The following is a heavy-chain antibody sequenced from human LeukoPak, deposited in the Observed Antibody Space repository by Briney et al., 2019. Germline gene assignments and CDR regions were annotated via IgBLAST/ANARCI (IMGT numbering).Heavy chain of an antibody. Sequence: SETLSLTCTVSGGSISSGGYYWSWICQHPGKGLEWIGSIYYSGSTNYNPSLQGRVTISLDTSRNQFSLKLSSVTAADTAVYYCARSYSCGDAFDIWGQGTMVTVSS. CDR1: GGSISSGGYY. CDR3: ARSYSCGDAFDI. CDR2: IYYSGST. J-gene: IGHJ3*02. V-gene: IGHV4-31*03. D-gene: IGHD5-18*01.